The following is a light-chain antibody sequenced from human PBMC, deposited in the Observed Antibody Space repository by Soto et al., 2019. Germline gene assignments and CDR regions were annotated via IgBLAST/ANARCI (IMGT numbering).Light chain of an antibody. V-gene: IGKV3-20*01. CDR2: AAS. CDR1: QSLGSTY. Sequence: ENVLTQDPGTLSLAPGEGATLSCRASQSLGSTYLSWYQQKPGQAPRLLIYAASSRSPGIPDRFSGSGSGTNFTLTISRLEPEDFAVYYCQQFGSSPLTCGQGTRLEIK. J-gene: IGKJ5*01. CDR3: QQFGSSPLT.